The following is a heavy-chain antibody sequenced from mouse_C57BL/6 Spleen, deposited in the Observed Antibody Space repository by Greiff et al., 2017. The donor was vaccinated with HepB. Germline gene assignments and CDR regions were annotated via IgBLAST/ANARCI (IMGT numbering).Heavy chain of an antibody. D-gene: IGHD1-1*02. V-gene: IGHV1-50*01. CDR1: GYTFTSYW. J-gene: IGHJ3*01. Sequence: VQLQQPGAELVKPGASVKLSCKASGYTFTSYWMQWVKQRPGQGLEWIGEIDPSDSYTNYNQKFKGKATLTVDTSSSTAYMQLSSLTSEDSAVYYCARWTGGYHGFAYWGQGTLVTVSA. CDR3: ARWTGGYHGFAY. CDR2: IDPSDSYT.